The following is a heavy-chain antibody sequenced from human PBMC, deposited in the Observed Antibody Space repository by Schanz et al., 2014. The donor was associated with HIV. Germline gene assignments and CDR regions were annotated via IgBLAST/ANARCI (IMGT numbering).Heavy chain of an antibody. J-gene: IGHJ3*01. CDR1: GYTFTGYY. V-gene: IGHV1-2*02. CDR2: TNPNSGGT. CDR3: ARHNYRLNFEL. D-gene: IGHD3-10*01. Sequence: QVQLVQSGAEVKEPGASVKVSCKASGYTFTGYYLHWVRQAPGQGLEWMGWTNPNSGGTMYVQRYEGRVTMTSDPSISTAYMDLSSLTSDDTALYYCARHNYRLNFELWGQGTMVTVSS.